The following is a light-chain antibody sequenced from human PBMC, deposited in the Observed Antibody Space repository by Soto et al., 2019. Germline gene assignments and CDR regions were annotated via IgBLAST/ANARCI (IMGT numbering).Light chain of an antibody. Sequence: SYELTQPPSVSVAPGKTARITCGGNNIGSKSVHWYQQKPGQAPVLVIYYDSDRPSGIPERFSGSNSGNTATLTISRVEAGDEADYYCQVWDSSSGSVVFGGGTKVTVL. CDR2: YDS. CDR1: NIGSKS. V-gene: IGLV3-21*04. J-gene: IGLJ2*01. CDR3: QVWDSSSGSVV.